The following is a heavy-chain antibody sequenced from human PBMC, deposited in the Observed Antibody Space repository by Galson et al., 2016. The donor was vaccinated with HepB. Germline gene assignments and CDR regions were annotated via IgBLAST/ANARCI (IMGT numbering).Heavy chain of an antibody. Sequence: SLRLSCAASGFPFSNYWMNWVRQAPGRGLEWVANIKKEGNQEYYADSVKGRFTVSRDNDRNSLCLQMNSLRAYDTAVYYCARAQWILARRAAYFDHWGQGILVTVSS. D-gene: IGHD5-18*01. V-gene: IGHV3-7*04. CDR2: IKKEGNQE. CDR1: GFPFSNYW. CDR3: ARAQWILARRAAYFDH. J-gene: IGHJ4*02.